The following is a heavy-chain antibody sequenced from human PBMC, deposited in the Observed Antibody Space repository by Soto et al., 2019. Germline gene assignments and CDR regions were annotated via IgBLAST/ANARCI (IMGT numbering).Heavy chain of an antibody. Sequence: ESGGGLVKPGGSLRLSCAASGFTFSSYSMNWVRQAPGKGLEWVSSISSSSSYIYYADSVKGRFTISRDNAKNSLYLHMNSLRAEDTAVYYCARGRRPNDPYGMDVWGQGTTVTVSS. J-gene: IGHJ6*02. CDR2: ISSSSSYI. CDR1: GFTFSSYS. V-gene: IGHV3-21*01. CDR3: ARGRRPNDPYGMDV.